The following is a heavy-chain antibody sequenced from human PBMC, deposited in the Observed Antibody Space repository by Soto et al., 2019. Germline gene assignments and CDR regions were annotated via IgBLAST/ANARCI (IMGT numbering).Heavy chain of an antibody. CDR2: INPNSGGT. J-gene: IGHJ4*02. CDR3: AISKKWLRLEFDY. V-gene: IGHV1-2*04. CDR1: GYTFTGYY. Sequence: ASVKVSCKASGYTFTGYYMHWVRQAPGQGLEWMGWINPNSGGTNYAQKFQGWVTMTRDTSISTAYMELSRLRSDDTAVYYCAISKKWLRLEFDYWGQGTLVTVSS. D-gene: IGHD5-12*01.